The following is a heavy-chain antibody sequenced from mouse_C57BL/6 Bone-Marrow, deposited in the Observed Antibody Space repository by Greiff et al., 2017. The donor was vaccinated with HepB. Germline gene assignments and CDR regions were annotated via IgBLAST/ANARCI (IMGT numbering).Heavy chain of an antibody. J-gene: IGHJ3*01. CDR3: ARRATTVVAEGFAY. D-gene: IGHD1-1*01. CDR2: IYPGDGDT. V-gene: IGHV1-82*01. Sequence: QVQLQQSGPELVKPGASVKISCKASGYAFSSSWMNWVKQRPGKGLEWIGRIYPGDGDTNYNGKFKGKATLTADKSSSTAYMELRSLTSEDTAVYYCARRATTVVAEGFAYWGQGTLVTVSA. CDR1: GYAFSSSW.